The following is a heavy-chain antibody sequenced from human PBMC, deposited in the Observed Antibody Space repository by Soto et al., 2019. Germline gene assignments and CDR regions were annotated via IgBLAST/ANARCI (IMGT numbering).Heavy chain of an antibody. J-gene: IGHJ3*01. V-gene: IGHV3-9*01. CDR2: ISWNSEVK. CDR3: VKDRRFLEAWGAFDV. D-gene: IGHD3-3*01. Sequence: EMQLVESGGGLVQPGRSLRLSCAASGFTFDDYAMHWVRQVPGKGLGWVSGISWNSEVKLYADTTKGRFAISRDNAKNSLYLQIDGLGVEDTAFYYCVKDRRFLEAWGAFDVWGQGTLVTVSS. CDR1: GFTFDDYA.